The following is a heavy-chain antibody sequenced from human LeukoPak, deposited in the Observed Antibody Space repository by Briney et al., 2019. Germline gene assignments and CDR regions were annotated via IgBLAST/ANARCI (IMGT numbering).Heavy chain of an antibody. CDR2: IYSGGST. CDR1: GFTVSSNY. D-gene: IGHD2/OR15-2a*01. J-gene: IGHJ4*02. CDR3: AKDTGFYYFDY. V-gene: IGHV3-53*05. Sequence: PGGSLRLSCAASGFTVSSNYMSWVRQAPGKGLEWVSVIYSGGSTYYADSVQGRFTISRDDSKNTLYLQMNSLRAEDTAVYYCAKDTGFYYFDYWGQGTLVTVSS.